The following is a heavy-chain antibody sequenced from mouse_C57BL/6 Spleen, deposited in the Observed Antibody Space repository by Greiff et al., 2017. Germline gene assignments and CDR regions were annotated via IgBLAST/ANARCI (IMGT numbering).Heavy chain of an antibody. D-gene: IGHD2-3*01. CDR2: IYPGDGDT. CDR3: ARSDDGWWFAY. V-gene: IGHV1-82*01. Sequence: LVESGPELVKPGASVKISCKASGYAFSSSWMNWVKQRPGKGLEWIGRIYPGDGDTNYNGKFKGKATMTADKSSSTAYMQLSSLTSEDSAVYFCARSDDGWWFAYWGQGALVTVSA. CDR1: GYAFSSSW. J-gene: IGHJ3*01.